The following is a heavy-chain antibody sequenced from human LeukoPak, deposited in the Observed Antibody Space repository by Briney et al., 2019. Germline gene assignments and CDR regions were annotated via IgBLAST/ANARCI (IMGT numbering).Heavy chain of an antibody. CDR1: GGSISRGDYY. J-gene: IGHJ4*02. Sequence: PSETLSLTCTVSGGSISRGDYYWSWIRQPPGKGLEWIGYIYYSGSTYYNPSLKSRVTISVDTSKNQFSLKLSSVTAADTAVYYCARHNYYDSGGYRYWGQGTLVTVSS. V-gene: IGHV4-30-4*08. CDR2: IYYSGST. CDR3: ARHNYYDSGGYRY. D-gene: IGHD3-22*01.